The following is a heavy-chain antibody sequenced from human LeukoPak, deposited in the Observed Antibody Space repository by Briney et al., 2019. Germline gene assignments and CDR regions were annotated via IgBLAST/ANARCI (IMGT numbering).Heavy chain of an antibody. J-gene: IGHJ3*02. D-gene: IGHD3-22*01. V-gene: IGHV3-23*01. CDR1: GFTFRHYA. CDR3: AKDGKMIVVLFGAFDI. Sequence: PGGSLRLSCVASGFTFRHYAMSWVRQAPGKGLEWVSGISGSGGRTSYADSVKGRFTISRDNSKKTLYMQMNSLRPEDTAVYYCAKDGKMIVVLFGAFDIWGQGTMVTVSS. CDR2: ISGSGGRT.